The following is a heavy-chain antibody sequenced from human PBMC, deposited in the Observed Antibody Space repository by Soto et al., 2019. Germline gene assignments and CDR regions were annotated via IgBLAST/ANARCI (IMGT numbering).Heavy chain of an antibody. D-gene: IGHD3-10*01. V-gene: IGHV3-30*18. J-gene: IGHJ6*02. Sequence: QVQLVESGGGVVQPGRSLRLSCAASGFTFSSYGMHWVRQAPGKGLEWVAVISYDGSNKYYADSVKGRFTISRDNSKNTLYLQMNSLRAEDTAVYYCAKDQLGGVRGVITYYYGMDVWGQGTTVTVSS. CDR1: GFTFSSYG. CDR2: ISYDGSNK. CDR3: AKDQLGGVRGVITYYYGMDV.